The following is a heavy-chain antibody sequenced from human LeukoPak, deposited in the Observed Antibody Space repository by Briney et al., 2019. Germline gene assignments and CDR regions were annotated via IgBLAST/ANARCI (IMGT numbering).Heavy chain of an antibody. V-gene: IGHV3-11*01. CDR1: GFSISDYY. D-gene: IGHD3-16*01. Sequence: GGSLRLSCDASGFSISDYYISWIRQSPGKGLEWISYITSGAGSTKYADSVKGRFTISRDKAKNSVALQLNSLRAEDTAVCYCTKERRGTYYAFESWGQGTLVTVSS. CDR3: TKERRGTYYAFES. J-gene: IGHJ4*02. CDR2: ITSGAGST.